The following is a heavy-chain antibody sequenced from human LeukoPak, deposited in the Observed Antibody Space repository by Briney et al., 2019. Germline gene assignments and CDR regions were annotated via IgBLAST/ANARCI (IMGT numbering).Heavy chain of an antibody. CDR2: IFPSGGEI. CDR1: GFTFSNYA. D-gene: IGHD2-8*02. Sequence: QPGGSLRLSCAASGFTFSNYAMSWVRQAPGKGLEWVSGIFPSGGEILYADSVRGRFTISRDNSKSTLSLQMNSLRAEDTAIYYCATYRQVLLPFESWGQGTQVTVSS. CDR3: ATYRQVLLPFES. V-gene: IGHV3-23*01. J-gene: IGHJ4*02.